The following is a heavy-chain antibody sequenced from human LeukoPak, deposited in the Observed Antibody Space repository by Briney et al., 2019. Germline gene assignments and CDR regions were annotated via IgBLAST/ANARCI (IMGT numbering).Heavy chain of an antibody. D-gene: IGHD3-22*01. CDR3: ARATYYYDTSGYYY. Sequence: GGSLRLSCAASGFTVSSSYMSWVRQAPGKGLEWASVIYSGGSTYYADSVKGRFTISRDNSKNTLYLQMNSLRAEDTAVYYCARATYYYDTSGYYYRGQGTLVTVSS. J-gene: IGHJ4*02. CDR1: GFTVSSSY. CDR2: IYSGGST. V-gene: IGHV3-53*01.